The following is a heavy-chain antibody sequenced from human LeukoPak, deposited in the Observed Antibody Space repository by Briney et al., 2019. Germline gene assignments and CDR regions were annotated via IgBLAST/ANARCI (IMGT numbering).Heavy chain of an antibody. Sequence: SETLSLTCTVSGGSISGYYWSWIRQPPGKGLEWIGYIYYSGSTNYNPSLKSRVTISVDTSKNQFSLKLSSVTAADTAVYYCARGVAVAGMFDYWGQGTLVTVSS. D-gene: IGHD6-19*01. V-gene: IGHV4-59*08. J-gene: IGHJ4*02. CDR1: GGSISGYY. CDR3: ARGVAVAGMFDY. CDR2: IYYSGST.